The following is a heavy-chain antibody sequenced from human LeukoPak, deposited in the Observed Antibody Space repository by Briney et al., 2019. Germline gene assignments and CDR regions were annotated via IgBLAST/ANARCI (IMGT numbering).Heavy chain of an antibody. D-gene: IGHD3-10*01. J-gene: IGHJ4*02. CDR1: GDSISSDIW. V-gene: IGHV4-4*02. Sequence: SETLSLTCAVSGDSISSDIWWNWVRQPPGKGLEWIGEIHHSGGINHNPSLKSRVTISLDKSKNQFSLELNSVTAADTALYYCSRGGDSRLHSWGQGTLVTVSS. CDR2: IHHSGGI. CDR3: SRGGDSRLHS.